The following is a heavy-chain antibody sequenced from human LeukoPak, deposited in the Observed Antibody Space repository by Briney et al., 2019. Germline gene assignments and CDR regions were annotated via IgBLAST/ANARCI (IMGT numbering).Heavy chain of an antibody. CDR1: GYVFIDYY. CDR2: ISTYNGNT. D-gene: IGHD5/OR15-5a*01. Sequence: ATVNISCKASGYVFIDYYIHWVRQAPGQGLEWMGWISTYNGNTNYAQKLQGRVTMTTDTSTSTAYMELRSLISDDAAAYYCARDHPESTYDYWGQGTLVTVSS. CDR3: ARDHPESTYDY. J-gene: IGHJ4*02. V-gene: IGHV1-18*01.